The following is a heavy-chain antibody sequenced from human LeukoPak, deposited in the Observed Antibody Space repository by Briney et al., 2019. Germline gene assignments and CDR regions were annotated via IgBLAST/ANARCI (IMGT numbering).Heavy chain of an antibody. Sequence: PSETLSLTCAVYGGSSSGYYWSWIRQPPGKGLEWIGEINHSGSTNYNPSLKSRVTISVDTSKNQFSLKLSSVTAADTAVYYCARAHGSGSYFTKIWGQGTLVTASS. CDR3: ARAHGSGSYFTKI. CDR1: GGSSSGYY. D-gene: IGHD3-10*01. V-gene: IGHV4-34*01. J-gene: IGHJ4*02. CDR2: INHSGST.